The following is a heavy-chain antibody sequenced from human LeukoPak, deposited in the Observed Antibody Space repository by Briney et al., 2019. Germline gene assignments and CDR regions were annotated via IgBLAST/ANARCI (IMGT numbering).Heavy chain of an antibody. J-gene: IGHJ4*02. CDR1: GFTFDDYG. D-gene: IGHD6-13*01. CDR3: ARDLLGYSSSDY. CDR2: IDWSGEST. Sequence: PGGSLRLSCAASGFTFDDYGMSWVRQAPGKGLEWISRIDWSGESTGYADSVKGRFAISRDNAKNSLYLQMNSLRAEDTAMYYCARDLLGYSSSDYWGQGTLVTVSS. V-gene: IGHV3-20*04.